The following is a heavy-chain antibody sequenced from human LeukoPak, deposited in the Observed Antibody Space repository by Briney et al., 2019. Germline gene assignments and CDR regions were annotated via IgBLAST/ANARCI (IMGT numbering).Heavy chain of an antibody. CDR3: ARRAGKTAAMLGYYYYYMDV. J-gene: IGHJ6*03. Sequence: SETLSLTCTVSGGSISSYYWGWIRQPPGKGLEWIGSIYYSGSTYYNPSLKSRVTISVDTSKNQFSLKLSSVTAADTAVYYCARRAGKTAAMLGYYYYYMDVWGKGTTVTISS. CDR1: GGSISSYY. V-gene: IGHV4-39*01. CDR2: IYYSGST. D-gene: IGHD2-2*01.